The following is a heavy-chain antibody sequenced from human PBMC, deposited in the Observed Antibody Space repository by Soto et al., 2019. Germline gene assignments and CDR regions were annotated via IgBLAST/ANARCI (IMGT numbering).Heavy chain of an antibody. J-gene: IGHJ6*02. CDR2: ISYDGSNK. V-gene: IGHV3-30*18. CDR1: GFTFSSYG. CDR3: AKDFGYSSSSYGFYYYYGTDV. Sequence: RRLSCAASGFTFSSYGMHWVRQAPGKGLEWVAVISYDGSNKYYADSVKGRFTISRDNSKNTLYLQMNSLRAEDTAVYYCAKDFGYSSSSYGFYYYYGTDVWGQGTTVTVSS. D-gene: IGHD6-6*01.